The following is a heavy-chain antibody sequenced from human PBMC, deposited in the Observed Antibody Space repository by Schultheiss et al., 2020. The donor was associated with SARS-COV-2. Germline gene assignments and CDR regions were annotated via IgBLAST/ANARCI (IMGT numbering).Heavy chain of an antibody. V-gene: IGHV3-64*01. CDR2: ISSNGGST. Sequence: GESLKISCAASGFTFSSYAMYWVRQAPGKGLEYVSTISSNGGSTYYANSVKGRFTISRDNTKNTLDLQMSCLRAEDTDVYYCARRDGYNPSPFDYWGQGTVVTVSS. CDR1: GFTFSSYA. CDR3: ARRDGYNPSPFDY. D-gene: IGHD5-24*01. J-gene: IGHJ4*02.